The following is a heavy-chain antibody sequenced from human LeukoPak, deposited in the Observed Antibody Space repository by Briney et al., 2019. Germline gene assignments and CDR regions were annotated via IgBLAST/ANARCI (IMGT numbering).Heavy chain of an antibody. CDR3: AREGGQLGRPTQGFDY. J-gene: IGHJ4*02. CDR1: GFTFSSYA. CDR2: ISYDGSNK. D-gene: IGHD6-13*01. V-gene: IGHV3-30-3*01. Sequence: GGSLRLSCAASGFTFSSYAMHWVRQAPGKGLEWVAVISYDGSNKYYADSVKGRFTISRDNSKNTLYLQMNSLRAEDTAVYYCAREGGQLGRPTQGFDYWGQGTLVTVSS.